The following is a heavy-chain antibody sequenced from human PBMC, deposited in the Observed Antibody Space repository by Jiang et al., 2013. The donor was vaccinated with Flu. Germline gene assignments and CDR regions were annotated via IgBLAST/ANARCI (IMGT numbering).Heavy chain of an antibody. D-gene: IGHD3-16*01. CDR2: VNSDGGTT. J-gene: IGHJ4*02. Sequence: VQLVESGGGLVQPGGSLRLSCAASGFTFTSYWMHWVRQAPGKGLVWVSRVNSDGGTTSYADSVQGRFTISRDNAKNTVYLQMNSLRAEDTAVYYCARLTEYYFDYWGQGTLVTVSS. CDR3: ARLTEYYFDY. CDR1: GFTFTSYW. V-gene: IGHV3-74*01.